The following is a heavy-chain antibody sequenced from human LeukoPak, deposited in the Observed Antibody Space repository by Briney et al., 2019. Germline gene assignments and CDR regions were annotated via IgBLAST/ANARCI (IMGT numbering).Heavy chain of an antibody. V-gene: IGHV1-2*02. CDR3: ARDVDWNYSFDY. Sequence: ASVKVSCKASGYTFTGYYMHWVRQAPGQGLEWMGWINPNSGGTNNEQKFQGRVTMTRDTSISTAYMELSGLRFDDTAVYYCARDVDWNYSFDYWGQGTLVTVSS. D-gene: IGHD1-7*01. CDR2: INPNSGGT. CDR1: GYTFTGYY. J-gene: IGHJ4*02.